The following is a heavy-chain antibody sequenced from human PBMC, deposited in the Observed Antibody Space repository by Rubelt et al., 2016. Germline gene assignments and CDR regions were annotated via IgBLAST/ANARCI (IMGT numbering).Heavy chain of an antibody. Sequence: QVQLQESGPGLVKPSETLSLTCTVSGGSISSYYWSWIRQPPGKGLEWIGYIFYSGSTNYNPSLQSRVTISVDPSKNQLSLKLNSVTAADTAVYYCARTGIAAANSYYYNMDVWGKGTTVTVSS. CDR2: IFYSGST. J-gene: IGHJ6*03. D-gene: IGHD6-13*01. CDR1: GGSISSYY. V-gene: IGHV4-59*01. CDR3: ARTGIAAANSYYYNMDV.